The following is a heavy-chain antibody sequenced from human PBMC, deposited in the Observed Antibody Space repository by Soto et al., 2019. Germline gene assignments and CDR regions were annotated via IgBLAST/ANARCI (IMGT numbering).Heavy chain of an antibody. D-gene: IGHD6-13*01. Sequence: PSETLSLTCAVYGGSFSGYYWTWIRQPPGKGLEWIGEIGHSGNTNYNPSLKSRVTFSVDTSKNQLSLELSSVTAADTAVYYCARGGIADRLQTWGQGTLVTVSS. CDR3: ARGGIADRLQT. V-gene: IGHV4-34*01. CDR1: GGSFSGYY. CDR2: IGHSGNT. J-gene: IGHJ1*01.